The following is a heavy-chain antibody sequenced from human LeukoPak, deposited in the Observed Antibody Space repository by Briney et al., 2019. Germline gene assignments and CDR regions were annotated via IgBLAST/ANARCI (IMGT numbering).Heavy chain of an antibody. CDR2: IYYSGST. Sequence: SETLSLTCTVSGGSISSYYWSWIRQPPGKGLEWIGYIYYSGSTNYNPSLKSRVTISVDTSKNQFSLKLSSVTAADTAVYYCARRPIVGATGAFDIWGQGTMVTVSS. D-gene: IGHD1-26*01. CDR1: GGSISSYY. J-gene: IGHJ3*02. V-gene: IGHV4-59*08. CDR3: ARRPIVGATGAFDI.